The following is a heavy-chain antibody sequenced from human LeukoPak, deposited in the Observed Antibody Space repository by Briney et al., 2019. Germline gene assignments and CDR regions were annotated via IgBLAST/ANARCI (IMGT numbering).Heavy chain of an antibody. D-gene: IGHD6-13*01. V-gene: IGHV3-33*01. Sequence: GGSLRPSCAAPGSTFSSYGLHWVRQAPAKGLEWVQVIWYDGSNKYYADSVKGRFTISRDNSKNTLYLQMNSLRAEDTAVYYCARGGDSSRAYYYYGMDVWGKGTTVTVSS. CDR2: IWYDGSNK. J-gene: IGHJ6*04. CDR1: GSTFSSYG. CDR3: ARGGDSSRAYYYYGMDV.